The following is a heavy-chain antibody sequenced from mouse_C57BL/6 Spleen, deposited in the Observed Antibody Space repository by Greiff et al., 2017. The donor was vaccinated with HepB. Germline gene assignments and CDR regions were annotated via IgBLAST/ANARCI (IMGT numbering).Heavy chain of an antibody. D-gene: IGHD1-1*01. Sequence: QVQLKQPGAELVRPGSSVKLSCKASGYTFTSYWMHWVKQRPIQGLEWIGNIDPSDSETHYNQKFKDKATLTVDKSSSTAYMQLSSLTSEDSAVYYWARRDYYGSSGVDYWGQGTTLTVSS. CDR3: ARRDYYGSSGVDY. CDR2: IDPSDSET. J-gene: IGHJ2*01. V-gene: IGHV1-52*01. CDR1: GYTFTSYW.